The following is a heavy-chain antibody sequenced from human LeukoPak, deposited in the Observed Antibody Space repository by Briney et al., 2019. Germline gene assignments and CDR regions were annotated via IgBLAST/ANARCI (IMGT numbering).Heavy chain of an antibody. Sequence: GGSLRLSCASFEFTFSSYAMSWVRQAPGKGLEWVSVISGSGGSTYYADSVKGRFTISRDNSKNTLYLQMNSLRAEDTAVYYCAKIPPTYGSGTNFDYWGQGTLVTVSS. CDR1: EFTFSSYA. CDR3: AKIPPTYGSGTNFDY. CDR2: ISGSGGST. V-gene: IGHV3-23*01. J-gene: IGHJ4*02. D-gene: IGHD3-10*01.